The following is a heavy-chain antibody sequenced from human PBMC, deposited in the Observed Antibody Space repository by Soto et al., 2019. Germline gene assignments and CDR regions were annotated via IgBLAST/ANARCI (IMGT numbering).Heavy chain of an antibody. Sequence: GGSLRLSCAASGFTFSHYWINWVRQAPGKGLEWVANIDPDGSEKSYVDSVKGRFTISRDNAKNSLYLQMSGLRAEDTAVYYCARPCDSSQSPRFDYWGQGTLVTVSS. CDR3: ARPCDSSQSPRFDY. V-gene: IGHV3-7*03. D-gene: IGHD6-19*01. J-gene: IGHJ4*02. CDR2: IDPDGSEK. CDR1: GFTFSHYW.